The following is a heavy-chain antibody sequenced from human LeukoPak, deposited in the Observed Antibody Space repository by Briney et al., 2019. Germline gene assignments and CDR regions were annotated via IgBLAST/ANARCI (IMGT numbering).Heavy chain of an antibody. Sequence: SETLSLTCTVSGGSVSSVSYYWSWIRQPPGKGLEWIGYIYYSGSTNYNPSLKSRVTISVDTSKNQFSLKLSSVTAADTAVYYCARGFCSSTSCQIPIDYWGQGTLVTVSS. D-gene: IGHD2-2*01. CDR2: IYYSGST. J-gene: IGHJ4*02. CDR3: ARGFCSSTSCQIPIDY. V-gene: IGHV4-61*01. CDR1: GGSVSSVSYY.